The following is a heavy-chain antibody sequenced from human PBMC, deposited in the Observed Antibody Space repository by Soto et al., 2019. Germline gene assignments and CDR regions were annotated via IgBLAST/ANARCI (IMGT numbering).Heavy chain of an antibody. D-gene: IGHD1-7*01. CDR3: ASQGDNWNFHRWFDP. CDR2: ISYDGSNK. V-gene: IGHV3-30-3*01. J-gene: IGHJ5*02. CDR1: GFTFSSYA. Sequence: PGGSLRLSCAASGFTFSSYAMHWVRQAPGKGLEWVAVISYDGSNKYYADSVKGRFTISRDNSKNTLYLQMNSLRAADTAVYYCASQGDNWNFHRWFDPWGQGTLVTVSS.